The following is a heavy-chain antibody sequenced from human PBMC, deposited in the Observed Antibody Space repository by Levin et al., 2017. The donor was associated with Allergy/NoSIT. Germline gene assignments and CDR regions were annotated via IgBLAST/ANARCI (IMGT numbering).Heavy chain of an antibody. CDR3: ARHGVGWVRGVPNFDY. Sequence: GESLKISCKGFGYSFYGYWIGWVRQMPGKGLEWMGIIYPDDSETTYSPSFQGQVTFSVDKSISTAYLQWSSLKASDTAIYYCARHGVGWVRGVPNFDYWGQGTLVTVSS. V-gene: IGHV5-51*01. CDR2: IYPDDSET. CDR1: GYSFYGYW. D-gene: IGHD3-10*01. J-gene: IGHJ4*02.